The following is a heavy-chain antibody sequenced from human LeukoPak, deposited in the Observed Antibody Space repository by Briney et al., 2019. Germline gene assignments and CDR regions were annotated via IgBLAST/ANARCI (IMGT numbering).Heavy chain of an antibody. V-gene: IGHV1-3*01. J-gene: IGHJ3*02. CDR3: ASFYGDSDAFDI. D-gene: IGHD4-17*01. Sequence: GASVKVSCKASGYTFTSYAMHWVRQAPGQRLEWMGWINAGNGNTKYSQKFQGRVTITRDTSASTAFMELSSLRSEDTAVYYCASFYGDSDAFDIWGQGTMVTVSS. CDR2: INAGNGNT. CDR1: GYTFTSYA.